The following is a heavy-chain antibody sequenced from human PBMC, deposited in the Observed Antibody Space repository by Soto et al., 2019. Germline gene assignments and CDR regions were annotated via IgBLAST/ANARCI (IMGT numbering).Heavy chain of an antibody. D-gene: IGHD2-15*01. Sequence: GESLKISCKGSGYSFTNYWIGWVRQMPGKGLEWMGIIYPGDSETRYSPSFQGQVTISADKSITTAYLQWSSLKASDTAMYYCSRLDNDRYCSGAVCHYSYYVQDVSGEGTTVTLSP. CDR1: GYSFTNYW. J-gene: IGHJ6*04. CDR2: IYPGDSET. V-gene: IGHV5-51*01. CDR3: SRLDNDRYCSGAVCHYSYYVQDV.